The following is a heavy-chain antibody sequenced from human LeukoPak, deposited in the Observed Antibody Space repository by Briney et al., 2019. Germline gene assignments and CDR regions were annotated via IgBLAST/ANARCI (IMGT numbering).Heavy chain of an antibody. CDR1: GFTFDNYA. J-gene: IGHJ3*02. CDR3: AKDMAGTTGAFDI. D-gene: IGHD1-14*01. CDR2: ISWNSGSI. V-gene: IGHV3-9*01. Sequence: GGSLRLSCAASGFTFDNYAMHWVRQAPGKGLEWVSGISWNSGSIGYADSVKGRFTISRDNAKNSLYLQMNSLRAEDTALYYCAKDMAGTTGAFDIWGQGTMVTVSS.